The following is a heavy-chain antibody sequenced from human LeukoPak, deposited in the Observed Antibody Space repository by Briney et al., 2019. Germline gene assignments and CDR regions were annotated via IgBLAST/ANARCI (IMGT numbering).Heavy chain of an antibody. D-gene: IGHD1-26*01. CDR2: INPNSGGT. CDR1: GYTFTGYY. Sequence: ASVKVSCKASGYTFTGYYMHWVPQAPGQGREWMGWINPNSGGTNYAQKFQGRVTMTRDTSISTAYMELSRLRSDDTAVYYCASVMGGYNWFDPWGQGTLVTVSS. J-gene: IGHJ5*02. V-gene: IGHV1-2*02. CDR3: ASVMGGYNWFDP.